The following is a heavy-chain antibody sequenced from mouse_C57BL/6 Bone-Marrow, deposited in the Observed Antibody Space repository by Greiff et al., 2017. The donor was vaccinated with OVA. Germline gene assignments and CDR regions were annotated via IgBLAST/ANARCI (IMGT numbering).Heavy chain of an antibody. D-gene: IGHD1-1*01. CDR1: GYSITSGYY. J-gene: IGHJ2*01. Sequence: EVKLVESGPGLVKPSQSLSLTCSVTGYSITSGYYWNWIRQFPGNKLEWMGYISYDGSNNYNPSLKNRISITRDTSKNQFFLKLNSVTTEDTATYYCARGNYGSSLGYWGQGTTLTVSS. V-gene: IGHV3-6*01. CDR3: ARGNYGSSLGY. CDR2: ISYDGSN.